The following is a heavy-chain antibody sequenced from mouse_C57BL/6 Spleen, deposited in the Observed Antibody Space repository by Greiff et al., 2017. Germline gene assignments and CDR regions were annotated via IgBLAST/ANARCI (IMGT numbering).Heavy chain of an antibody. Sequence: QVQLQQSGAELARPGASVKLSCKASGYTFTSYGISWVKQRTGQGLEWIGAIYPRSGNTYYNEKFKGKATLTADKSSSTAYMELRSLTSEDSAVYFCARSGGYFDVWGTGTTVTVSS. J-gene: IGHJ1*03. D-gene: IGHD3-2*02. CDR2: IYPRSGNT. CDR3: ARSGGYFDV. V-gene: IGHV1-81*01. CDR1: GYTFTSYG.